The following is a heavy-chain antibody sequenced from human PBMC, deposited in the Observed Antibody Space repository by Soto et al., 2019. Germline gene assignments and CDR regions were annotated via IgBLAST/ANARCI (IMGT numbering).Heavy chain of an antibody. D-gene: IGHD1-26*01. CDR1: GGSIRSSSYY. V-gene: IGHV4-39*01. J-gene: IGHJ6*02. CDR2: IYYSGST. CDR3: AIQYRGGYGGYYYGMDV. Sequence: PSETLSLTCTVSGGSIRSSSYYWGCIRQAPGKGLEWIGSIYYSGSTYYNPSLKSRVTISVDTSKNQFSLKLSSVTAADTAVYYCAIQYRGGYGGYYYGMDVWGQGTTVT.